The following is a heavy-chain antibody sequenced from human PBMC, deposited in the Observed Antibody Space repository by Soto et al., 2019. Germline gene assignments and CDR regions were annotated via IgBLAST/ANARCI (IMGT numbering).Heavy chain of an antibody. D-gene: IGHD3-10*01. CDR3: ARGWFGPDV. CDR2: IDNAGTDS. CDR1: GFTLSGRS. Sequence: EVQLVESGGGLVQPGGSLRLSCAASGFTLSGRSMHWVRQAPGKGLVWVSGIDNAGTDSTYADSVKGRFTSSRDNAKNMLYLQWNSLRVEDTVVYYCARGWFGPDVWGKGTTVTVTS. V-gene: IGHV3-74*01. J-gene: IGHJ6*04.